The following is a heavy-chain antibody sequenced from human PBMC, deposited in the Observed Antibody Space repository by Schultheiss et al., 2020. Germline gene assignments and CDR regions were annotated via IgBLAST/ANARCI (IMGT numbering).Heavy chain of an antibody. CDR1: GFTFRSYD. J-gene: IGHJ6*02. CDR2: ISGSGGST. D-gene: IGHD3-9*01. Sequence: GGSLRLSCAASGFTFRSYDMTWVRQAPGKGLEWVSTISGSGGSTYYADSVKGRFTISRDNSKNTLYLQMNSLRAEDTAVYYCARSTTGYYYYGMDVWGQGTTVTVSS. V-gene: IGHV3-23*01. CDR3: ARSTTGYYYYGMDV.